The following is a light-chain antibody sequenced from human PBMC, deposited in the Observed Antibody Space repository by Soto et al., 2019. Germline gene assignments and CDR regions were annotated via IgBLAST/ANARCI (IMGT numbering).Light chain of an antibody. CDR2: DVS. J-gene: IGLJ1*01. CDR1: SSDVGGYNY. V-gene: IGLV2-11*01. CDR3: CSYAGSYTLYV. Sequence: QSVLTQPRSVSGSPGQSVTISCTGTSSDVGGYNYVSWYQQHPGKAPKLMIYDVSKRPSGVPDRLSGSKSGNTASLTFSGLQAEDEADYYCCSYAGSYTLYVFGTGTKVTVL.